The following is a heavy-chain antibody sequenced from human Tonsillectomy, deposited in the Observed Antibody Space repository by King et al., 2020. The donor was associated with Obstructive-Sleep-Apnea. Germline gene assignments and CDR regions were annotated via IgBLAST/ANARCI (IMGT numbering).Heavy chain of an antibody. J-gene: IGHJ4*02. CDR2: ISSSSSTI. D-gene: IGHD3-9*01. CDR1: GFTFSSYS. CDR3: ARDDGALRYFDWLLGFIDY. Sequence: VQLVESGGGLVQPGGSLRLSCAASGFTFSSYSMNWVRQAPGKGLEWVSYISSSSSTIYYADSVKGRFTISRDNAKNSLYLQMNSLRAEDTAVYYCARDDGALRYFDWLLGFIDYWGQGTLVTVSS. V-gene: IGHV3-48*04.